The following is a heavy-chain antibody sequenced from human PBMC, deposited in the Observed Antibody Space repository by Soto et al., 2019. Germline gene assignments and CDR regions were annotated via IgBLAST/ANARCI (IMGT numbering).Heavy chain of an antibody. Sequence: SETLSLTCTVSGGPISSGGYYWNWIRQHPGKGLEWIGYIFYSGSTYYNPSLKSRVTISVDMSKNQFSLRLSSVTAADTAVYYCPRDPGGTKWFDPWGQGTLVTVSS. CDR2: IFYSGST. D-gene: IGHD3-16*01. CDR1: GGPISSGGYY. V-gene: IGHV4-31*03. J-gene: IGHJ5*02. CDR3: PRDPGGTKWFDP.